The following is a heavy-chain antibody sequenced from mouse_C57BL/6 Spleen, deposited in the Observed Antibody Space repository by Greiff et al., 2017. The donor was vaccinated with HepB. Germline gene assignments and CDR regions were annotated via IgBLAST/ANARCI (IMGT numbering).Heavy chain of an antibody. CDR3: ALDDGYYKGLDY. J-gene: IGHJ2*01. D-gene: IGHD2-3*01. Sequence: QVQLQQPGAELVKPGASVKMSCKASGYTFTSYWITWVKQRPGQGLEWIGDIYPGSGSTNYNEKFKSKATLTVDTSSSTAYMQLSSLTSEDSAVYYCALDDGYYKGLDYWGQGTTLTVSS. CDR1: GYTFTSYW. CDR2: IYPGSGST. V-gene: IGHV1-55*01.